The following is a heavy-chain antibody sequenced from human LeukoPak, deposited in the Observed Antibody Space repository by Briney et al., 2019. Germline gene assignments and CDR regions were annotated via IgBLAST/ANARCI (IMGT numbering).Heavy chain of an antibody. CDR3: ARLESYSSSLYLRLDY. CDR2: IYPGDSDT. D-gene: IGHD6-13*01. Sequence: GESLKISCKGSGYSFTSYWIGWVRQMPGKGLEWMGIIYPGDSDTRYSPSFQGQVTISADKSISTAYLQWSSLKASDTAMYYCARLESYSSSLYLRLDYWGQGTLVTVSS. V-gene: IGHV5-51*01. CDR1: GYSFTSYW. J-gene: IGHJ4*02.